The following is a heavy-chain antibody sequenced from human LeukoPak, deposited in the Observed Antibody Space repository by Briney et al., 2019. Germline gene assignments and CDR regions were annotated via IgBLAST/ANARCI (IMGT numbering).Heavy chain of an antibody. D-gene: IGHD5-18*01. CDR3: ARGGWENGYSSYFDY. Sequence: GSLRLSCAASGFTFSSYEMNWVRQAPGKGLEWIGEINHSGSTNYNPSLKSRVTISVDTSKNQFSLKLSSVTAADTAVYYCARGGWENGYSSYFDYWGQGTLVTVSS. J-gene: IGHJ4*02. CDR2: INHSGST. V-gene: IGHV4-34*01. CDR1: GFTFSSYE.